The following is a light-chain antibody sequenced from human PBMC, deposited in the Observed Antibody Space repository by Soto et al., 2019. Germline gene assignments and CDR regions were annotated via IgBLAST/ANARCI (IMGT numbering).Light chain of an antibody. V-gene: IGKV3-20*01. Sequence: EIVLTQSPGTLSLSPGERATLSCRASQSVSSSYLAWYQQKPGQAPRLLIYGASSRATGIPDRFSGSGSGTDCNLTISRLEPEDFAVYDCQQYGSSPMYTCGQGTKLEIK. CDR1: QSVSSSY. J-gene: IGKJ2*01. CDR3: QQYGSSPMYT. CDR2: GAS.